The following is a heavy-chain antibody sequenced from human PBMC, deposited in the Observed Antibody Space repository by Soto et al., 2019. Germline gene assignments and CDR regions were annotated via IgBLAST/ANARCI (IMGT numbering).Heavy chain of an antibody. CDR1: GFTFSNYG. V-gene: IGHV3-23*01. Sequence: GGSLRLSCAASGFTFSNYGMSWVRQRPGEGLEWVSALSDSGNTYYVDSVKGRFTISRDDSNNTLFLQMDSLRAEDTAIYYCARGGSVSGLYYFDYWGQGALVTVSS. CDR3: ARGGSVSGLYYFDY. CDR2: LSDSGNT. J-gene: IGHJ4*02. D-gene: IGHD6-19*01.